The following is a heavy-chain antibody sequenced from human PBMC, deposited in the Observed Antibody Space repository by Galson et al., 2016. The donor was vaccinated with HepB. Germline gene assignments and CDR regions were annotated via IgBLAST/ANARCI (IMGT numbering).Heavy chain of an antibody. CDR2: LSSDGRNE. J-gene: IGHJ5*01. D-gene: IGHD3-3*01. CDR3: AKGGGGYYDFWSGYFDS. V-gene: IGHV3-30*04. CDR1: GFSLSRYD. Sequence: SLRLSCAVSGFSLSRYDIDWVRQAPGKGLEWVASLSSDGRNEEYADSVKGRFTISRDNAKKSIYMEMNSLRPDDTALYYCAKGGGGYYDFWSGYFDSWGQGTLATVAS.